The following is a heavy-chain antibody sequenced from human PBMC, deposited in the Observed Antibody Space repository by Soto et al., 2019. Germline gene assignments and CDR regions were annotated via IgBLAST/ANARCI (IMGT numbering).Heavy chain of an antibody. V-gene: IGHV4-59*01. CDR3: ARMYPAGGAGGFDS. Sequence: QVQLQESGPGLVKPSETLSLTCAVSGASMNNFFWNWLRQPPGKGLEYIGYIRDNGNTNYNPSLSSRVTMSVDTSKNQFSLKLTSVTATDSAIYYCARMYPAGGAGGFDSWGQGILVTVSS. J-gene: IGHJ4*02. D-gene: IGHD2-2*01. CDR2: IRDNGNT. CDR1: GASMNNFF.